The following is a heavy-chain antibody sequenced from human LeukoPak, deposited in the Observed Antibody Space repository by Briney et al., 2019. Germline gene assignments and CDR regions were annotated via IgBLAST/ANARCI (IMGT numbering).Heavy chain of an antibody. CDR2: ISYDGSNK. CDR1: GFTFSSYA. Sequence: PGGSLRLSCAASGFTFSSYAMHWVRQAPGKGLEWVAVISYDGSNKYYADSVKGRFTISRDNSKNTLYLQMNSLRAEDTAVYYCATSLGPLTEYRGQGTLVTVSS. J-gene: IGHJ4*02. D-gene: IGHD7-27*01. V-gene: IGHV3-30-3*01. CDR3: ATSLGPLTEY.